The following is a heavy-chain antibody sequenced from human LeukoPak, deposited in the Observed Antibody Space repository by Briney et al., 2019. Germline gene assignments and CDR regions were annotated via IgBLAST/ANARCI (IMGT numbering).Heavy chain of an antibody. CDR3: ARDTSGFPNNFDY. CDR2: INPNSGGT. V-gene: IGHV1-2*02. D-gene: IGHD2-15*01. J-gene: IGHJ4*02. CDR1: GYTFTGYY. Sequence: ASVKVSCKASGYTFTGYYMHWVRQAPGQGLEWMGWINPNSGGTNYAQKFQGRVTMTRDTSISTAYMELSRLRSDDTAVYYCARDTSGFPNNFDYWGQGTLVTVSS.